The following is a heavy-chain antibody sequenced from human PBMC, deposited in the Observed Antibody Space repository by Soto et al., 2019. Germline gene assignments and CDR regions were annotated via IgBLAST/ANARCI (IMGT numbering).Heavy chain of an antibody. J-gene: IGHJ6*02. CDR3: ARGGSGAHYYYYYGMDV. V-gene: IGHV4-34*01. CDR1: GGSFSGYY. Sequence: SETLSLTCAVYGGSFSGYYWSWIRQPPGKGLEWIGEINHSGSTNYNPSLKSRVTISVDTSKNQLSLKLSSVTAADTAVYYCARGGSGAHYYYYYGMDVWGQGTTVTV. CDR2: INHSGST. D-gene: IGHD3-10*01.